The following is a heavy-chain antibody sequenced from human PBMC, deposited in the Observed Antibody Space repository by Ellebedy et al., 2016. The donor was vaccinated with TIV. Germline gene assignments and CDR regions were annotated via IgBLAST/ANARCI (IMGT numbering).Heavy chain of an antibody. CDR1: GFTFTPYS. J-gene: IGHJ3*02. D-gene: IGHD7-27*01. CDR3: ARDMAWGNERVNDAFDI. CDR2: ISGSSITL. Sequence: GESLKISCTASGFTFTPYSMNWVRQAPGKGLGWISYISGSSITLYYADSVKGRFTISRDNAKNSLYLQMNGLGAEDTAVYFCARDMAWGNERVNDAFDIWGHGTLVTVSS. V-gene: IGHV3-48*04.